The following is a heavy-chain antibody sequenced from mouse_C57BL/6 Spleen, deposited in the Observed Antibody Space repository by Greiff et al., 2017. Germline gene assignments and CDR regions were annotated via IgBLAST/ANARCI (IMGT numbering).Heavy chain of an antibody. CDR1: GYSFTDYN. CDR3: ARGGYYGSSQYYFDY. D-gene: IGHD1-1*01. CDR2: INPNYGTT. J-gene: IGHJ2*01. V-gene: IGHV1-39*01. Sequence: VQLKESGPELVKPGASVKISCKASGYSFTDYNLNWVKQSNGKSLEWIGVINPNYGTTSYNQKFKGKATLTVDQSSSTAYMQLNSRTSEDSAVYYCARGGYYGSSQYYFDYWGQGTTLTVSS.